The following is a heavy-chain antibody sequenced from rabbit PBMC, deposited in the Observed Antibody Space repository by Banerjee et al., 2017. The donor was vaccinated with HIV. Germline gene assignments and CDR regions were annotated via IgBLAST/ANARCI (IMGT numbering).Heavy chain of an antibody. CDR1: GFSFSNRCV. D-gene: IGHD4-2*01. CDR3: ARRADYAGGGNFNL. Sequence: QEQLEESGGDLVKPEGSLTLTCTASGFSFSNRCVMCWVRQTPGKGLEWIACINTSSGNAVYANWAKGRFTISKTSSTTVTLQMTSLTVADTATYFCARRADYAGGGNFNLWGPGTLVTVS. V-gene: IGHV1S45*01. CDR2: INTSSGNA. J-gene: IGHJ4*01.